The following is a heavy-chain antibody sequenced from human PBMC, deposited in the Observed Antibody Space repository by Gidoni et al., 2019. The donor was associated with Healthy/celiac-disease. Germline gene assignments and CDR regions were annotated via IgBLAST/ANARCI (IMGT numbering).Heavy chain of an antibody. D-gene: IGHD5-12*01. CDR1: GGTFSSDA. J-gene: IGHJ6*02. V-gene: IGHV1-69*04. Sequence: QVQLVQSGAEVKKPGSSVKVSGEAAGGTFSSDAISWVRQAPGQGLEWMGRIIPILGIANYAQKFQGRVTITAEKSTSTAYLELRSLRSEDTAVYYSARGPYSGFNLGGYGMDVWGQGTTVTVAS. CDR2: IIPILGIA. CDR3: ARGPYSGFNLGGYGMDV.